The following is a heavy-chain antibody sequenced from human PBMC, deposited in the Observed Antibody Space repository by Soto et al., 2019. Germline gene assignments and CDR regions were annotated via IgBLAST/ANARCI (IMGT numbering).Heavy chain of an antibody. CDR1: GYTFTSYG. D-gene: IGHD3-22*01. Sequence: ASVKVSCKASGYTFTSYGISWVRQAPGQGLEWMGWISAYNGNTNYAQKLQGRVTMTTDTSTSTAYMELRSLTSDDTAVYYCARDNYYDSSGYSWGQGTLVTVSS. V-gene: IGHV1-18*01. J-gene: IGHJ4*02. CDR3: ARDNYYDSSGYS. CDR2: ISAYNGNT.